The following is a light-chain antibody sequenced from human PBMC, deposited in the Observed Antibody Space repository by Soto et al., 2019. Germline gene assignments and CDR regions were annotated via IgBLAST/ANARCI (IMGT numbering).Light chain of an antibody. CDR3: SSYTSSSTYV. V-gene: IGLV2-14*03. J-gene: IGLJ1*01. Sequence: QPVLTKPASVSWSPGQSITISCTGTISDVGGYNYVSRYQQHPGKAPKLMIFDVSNRPSGVSNRFSGSKSGYTASLTISGLQAEDEADYYCSSYTSSSTYVFGTGTKVTV. CDR2: DVS. CDR1: ISDVGGYNY.